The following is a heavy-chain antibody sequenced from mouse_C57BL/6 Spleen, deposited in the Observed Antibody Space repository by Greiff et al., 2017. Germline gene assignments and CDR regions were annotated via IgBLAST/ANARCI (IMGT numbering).Heavy chain of an antibody. D-gene: IGHD4-1*01. CDR3: ARRNWDHYAMDY. Sequence: LQESGPELVKPGASVKISCKASGYAFSSSWMNWVKQRPGKGLEWIGRIYPGDGDTNYNGKFKGKATLTADKSSSTAYMQLSSLTSEDSAVYFCARRNWDHYAMDYWGQGTSVTGSS. V-gene: IGHV1-82*01. CDR1: GYAFSSSW. CDR2: IYPGDGDT. J-gene: IGHJ4*01.